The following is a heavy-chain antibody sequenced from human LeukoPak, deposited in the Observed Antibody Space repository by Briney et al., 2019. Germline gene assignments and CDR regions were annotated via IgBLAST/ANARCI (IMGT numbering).Heavy chain of an antibody. CDR2: IRNVGNDK. Sequence: GGSLTLSCAASGFTFDCCGMHWVRQAPGKGLEWVAFIRNVGNDKYYADSVKGRFFISRDNSKNTLSLQMNSLRVEDTAVYYCARDRDWNSGFDYWGQGTLVTVSS. V-gene: IGHV3-30*02. CDR3: ARDRDWNSGFDY. J-gene: IGHJ4*02. D-gene: IGHD1-7*01. CDR1: GFTFDCCG.